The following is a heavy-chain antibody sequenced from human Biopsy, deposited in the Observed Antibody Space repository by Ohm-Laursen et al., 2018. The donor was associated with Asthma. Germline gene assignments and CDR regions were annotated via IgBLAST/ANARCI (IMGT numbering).Heavy chain of an antibody. V-gene: IGHV1-69*13. Sequence: SVKASCQAPGGTFSNFAISWVRQAPGQGLEWLGGIMAVFGTTNYAQKFQGRVTITADESTSTAYMEVTSLRSEDTSIYYCARCQVGYSSGWSLLLKKIYYSGMDVWGQGTAVTVSS. D-gene: IGHD6-19*01. J-gene: IGHJ6*02. CDR3: ARCQVGYSSGWSLLLKKIYYSGMDV. CDR2: IMAVFGTT. CDR1: GGTFSNFA.